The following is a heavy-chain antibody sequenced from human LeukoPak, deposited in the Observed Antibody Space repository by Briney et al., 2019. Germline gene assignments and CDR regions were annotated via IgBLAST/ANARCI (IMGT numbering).Heavy chain of an antibody. D-gene: IGHD5-24*01. Sequence: SETLSLTCTVSGGSISSGGYYWSWIRQPPGKVLEWIGYIYYSGSTYYNPSLKSRVTISVDTSKNQFSLKLSSVTAADTAVYYCARDERPTGSKAFDIWGQGTMVTVSS. CDR3: ARDERPTGSKAFDI. CDR1: GGSISSGGYY. CDR2: IYYSGST. J-gene: IGHJ3*02. V-gene: IGHV4-31*03.